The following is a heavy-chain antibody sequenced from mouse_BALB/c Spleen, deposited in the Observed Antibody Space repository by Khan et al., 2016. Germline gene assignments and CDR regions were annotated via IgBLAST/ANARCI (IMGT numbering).Heavy chain of an antibody. J-gene: IGHJ2*01. V-gene: IGHV1-4*01. CDR2: VNPSNDYT. CDR3: AREGWLLGFFDY. D-gene: IGHD2-3*01. CDR1: GYTFTSYT. Sequence: QVQLQQPGAELARPGASVKMSCKASGYTFTSYTMFWVKQGPGQGLEWLGYVNPSNDYTDYNQKFKDKATLPADKSSSTAYMQLNSLTSEDSAVYYCAREGWLLGFFDYWGQGTTLTVSS.